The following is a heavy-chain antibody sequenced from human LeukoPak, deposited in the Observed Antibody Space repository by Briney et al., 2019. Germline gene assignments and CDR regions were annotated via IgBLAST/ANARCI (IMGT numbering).Heavy chain of an antibody. CDR1: GFTFDDYA. J-gene: IGHJ4*02. V-gene: IGHV3-9*01. CDR2: ISWNSGSI. CDR3: AKDNRGAMFRGVIIGY. D-gene: IGHD3-10*01. Sequence: GGSLRLSCAASGFTFDDYAMHWVRQAPGKGLEWVSGISWNSGSIGYADSVKGRFTISRENAKKSLYLQMNSLTAEDTALYYCAKDNRGAMFRGVIIGYWGQGTLVTVSA.